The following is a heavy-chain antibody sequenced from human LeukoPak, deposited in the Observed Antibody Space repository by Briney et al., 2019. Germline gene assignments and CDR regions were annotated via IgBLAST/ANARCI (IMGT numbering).Heavy chain of an antibody. J-gene: IGHJ6*03. CDR3: ARVMVRGGGYYYMDV. V-gene: IGHV4-39*07. CDR2: IYYSGTT. Sequence: SETLSLTCTVSGGSIPISTYYWGWVRQPPGKGLEWIGSIYYSGTTKYNPSLKSRVTMSVDTSKNQFSLKLSSVTAADTAVYYCARVMVRGGGYYYMDVWGKGTTVTISS. CDR1: GGSIPISTYY. D-gene: IGHD3-10*01.